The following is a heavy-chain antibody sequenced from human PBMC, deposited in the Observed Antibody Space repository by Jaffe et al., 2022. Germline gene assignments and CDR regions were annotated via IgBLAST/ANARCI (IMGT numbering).Heavy chain of an antibody. CDR3: AHRRANYYDFWSGYYNWFDP. Sequence: QITLKESGPTLVKPTQTLTLTCTFSGFSLSTSGVGVGWIRQPPGKALEWLALIYWNDDKRYSPSLKSRLTITKDTSKNQVVLTMTNMDPVDTATYYCAHRRANYYDFWSGYYNWFDPWGQGTLVTVSS. V-gene: IGHV2-5*01. D-gene: IGHD3-3*01. CDR2: IYWNDDK. J-gene: IGHJ5*02. CDR1: GFSLSTSGVG.